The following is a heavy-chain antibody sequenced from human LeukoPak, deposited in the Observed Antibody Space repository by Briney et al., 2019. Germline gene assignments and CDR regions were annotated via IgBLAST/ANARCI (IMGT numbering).Heavy chain of an antibody. J-gene: IGHJ4*02. V-gene: IGHV3-53*01. D-gene: IGHD1-14*01. Sequence: GGSLRLSCAASGFTIITNDMNWVRQAQGKGLEWVSVLYSDGNTKYADSVQGRFTISRDNSKNTLYLEMNSLSPDDTAVYYCARGVEPLAANTLAYWGQGTLVTVSS. CDR1: GFTIITND. CDR2: LYSDGNT. CDR3: ARGVEPLAANTLAY.